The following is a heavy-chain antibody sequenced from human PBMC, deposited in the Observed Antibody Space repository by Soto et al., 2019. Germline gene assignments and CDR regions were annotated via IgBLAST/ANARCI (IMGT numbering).Heavy chain of an antibody. D-gene: IGHD3-22*01. Sequence: GGSLRLSCAASGFTFSDYYMSWMRQAPGKGLEWIAYISGAGSNYADSVQGRFTISRDNTKNSLYLHMNSLRDEDTAVYYCARSRKPSYYSRPFFDFCGQGALVTVSS. CDR2: ISGAGS. J-gene: IGHJ4*02. CDR1: GFTFSDYY. V-gene: IGHV3-11*01. CDR3: ARSRKPSYYSRPFFDF.